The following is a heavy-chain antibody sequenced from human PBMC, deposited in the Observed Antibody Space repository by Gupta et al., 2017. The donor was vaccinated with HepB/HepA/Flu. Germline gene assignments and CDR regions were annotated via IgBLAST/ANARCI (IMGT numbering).Heavy chain of an antibody. J-gene: IGHJ2*01. CDR1: GYTFTGYF. CDR3: ARAPPNGGYWYLDL. Sequence: QVQLVQSGAEGRKPGASVKVSCEASGYTFTGYFLHWVRQAPGQGLEWMGWGNPNSGATRYQENLQGRVTMTRDTSMTTVYMDLTGLTADDTAVYYCARAPPNGGYWYLDLGGRGTLVTVSS. D-gene: IGHD7-27*01. CDR2: GNPNSGAT. V-gene: IGHV1-2*02.